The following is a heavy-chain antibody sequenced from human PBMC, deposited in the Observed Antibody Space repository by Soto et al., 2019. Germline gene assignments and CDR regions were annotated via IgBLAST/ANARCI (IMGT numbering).Heavy chain of an antibody. Sequence: PVGSVRLSCAASGFTFSSYWMSWVRQAPGKGLEWVANIKQDGSEKYYVDSVKGRFTISRDNAKNSLYLQMNSLRAEDTAVYYCARFRGSGSYRGSFDYWGQGTLVTVSS. CDR3: ARFRGSGSYRGSFDY. D-gene: IGHD3-10*01. CDR1: GFTFSSYW. V-gene: IGHV3-7*03. CDR2: IKQDGSEK. J-gene: IGHJ4*02.